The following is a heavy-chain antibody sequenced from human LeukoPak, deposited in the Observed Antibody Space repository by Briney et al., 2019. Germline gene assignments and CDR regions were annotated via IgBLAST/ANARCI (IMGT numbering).Heavy chain of an antibody. D-gene: IGHD3-10*01. CDR2: MNPNSGNT. Sequence: ASVKVSCKASGYTFTSYGISWVRQAPGQGLEWMGWMNPNSGNTGYAQKFQGRVTMTRNTSISTAYMELSSLRSEDTAVYYCARGSITMVRGVINYYYYGMDVWGQGTTVTVSS. J-gene: IGHJ6*02. V-gene: IGHV1-8*02. CDR1: GYTFTSYG. CDR3: ARGSITMVRGVINYYYYGMDV.